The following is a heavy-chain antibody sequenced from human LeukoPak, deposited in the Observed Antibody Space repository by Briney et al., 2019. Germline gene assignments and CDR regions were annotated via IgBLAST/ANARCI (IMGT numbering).Heavy chain of an antibody. CDR3: ARDGGTSTPFDH. Sequence: VGSLRLSCAASGFAFSNYWIHWVRQAPGKGLVWVSRITNDESRTNYADSVNGRFTISRDNAKSTVYLQITGLTAEDTAVYYCARDGGTSTPFDHWGQGTLVTVSS. J-gene: IGHJ4*02. CDR2: ITNDESRT. CDR1: GFAFSNYW. D-gene: IGHD2-15*01. V-gene: IGHV3-74*01.